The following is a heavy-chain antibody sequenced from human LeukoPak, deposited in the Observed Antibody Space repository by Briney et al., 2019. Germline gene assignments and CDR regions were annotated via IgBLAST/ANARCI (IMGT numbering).Heavy chain of an antibody. CDR3: ARDRAAAGLNNWFDP. V-gene: IGHV1-69*13. CDR1: GGTFSSYA. Sequence: SVKVSCKASGGTFSSYAISWVRQAPGQGLEWMGGIIPIFGTANYAQKFQGRVTITADESTSTAYMELSSLRSEDTAVYYCARDRAAAGLNNWFDPWGQGTRVTVSS. D-gene: IGHD6-13*01. CDR2: IIPIFGTA. J-gene: IGHJ5*02.